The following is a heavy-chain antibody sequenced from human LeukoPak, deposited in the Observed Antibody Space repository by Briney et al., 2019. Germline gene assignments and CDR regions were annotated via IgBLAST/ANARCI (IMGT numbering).Heavy chain of an antibody. CDR1: GFIVSSNY. Sequence: AGGSLRLSCAASGFIVSSNYMSWVRQAPGKGLEWVSIIYSGGTTYYADSVKGRFTISRDNSKNTLYPQMNSLRAEDTAVYYCSRMSPDYWGQGTLVTVSS. CDR3: SRMSPDY. CDR2: IYSGGTT. J-gene: IGHJ4*02. V-gene: IGHV3-66*01.